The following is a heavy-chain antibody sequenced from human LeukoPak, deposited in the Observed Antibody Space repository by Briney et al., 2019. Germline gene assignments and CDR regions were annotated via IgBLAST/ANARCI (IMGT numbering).Heavy chain of an antibody. J-gene: IGHJ3*02. Sequence: PSETLSLTGTVSGGSISSSSYYWGWIRQPPGKELEWIGSIYYSGSTYYNPSLKSRVTISVDTSKNQFSLKLSSVTAADTAVYYCARWIRKVPYGSGSYAFDIWGQGTMVTVSS. V-gene: IGHV4-39*07. CDR3: ARWIRKVPYGSGSYAFDI. D-gene: IGHD3-10*01. CDR2: IYYSGST. CDR1: GGSISSSSYY.